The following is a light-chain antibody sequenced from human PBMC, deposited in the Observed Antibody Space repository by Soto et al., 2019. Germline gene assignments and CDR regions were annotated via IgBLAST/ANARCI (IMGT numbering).Light chain of an antibody. CDR1: SSNLGGNT. J-gene: IGLJ2*01. CDR3: AVWDDSLNAPV. Sequence: QSVLTQPPSASGTPGQRVTISCSGSSSNLGGNTVNWYQQLPGTAPKLLISSNNQRPSGVPDRFSGSKAGTSASLAISGLQSEDEADYHCAVWDDSLNAPVFGGGTKLTV. CDR2: SNN. V-gene: IGLV1-44*01.